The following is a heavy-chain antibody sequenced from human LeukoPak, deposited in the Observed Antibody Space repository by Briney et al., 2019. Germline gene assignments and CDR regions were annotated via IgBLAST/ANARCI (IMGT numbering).Heavy chain of an antibody. Sequence: SETLSLTCTVSGGSISSGSYYWSWIRQPAGKGLEWIGRMYTSGSTNYNPSLKSRVTISGDTSKNQFSLNVSSVTAADTAVYYCARARYSSSSWLFDPWGQGILVTVSS. CDR1: GGSISSGSYY. J-gene: IGHJ5*02. CDR2: MYTSGST. CDR3: ARARYSSSSWLFDP. V-gene: IGHV4-61*02. D-gene: IGHD6-6*01.